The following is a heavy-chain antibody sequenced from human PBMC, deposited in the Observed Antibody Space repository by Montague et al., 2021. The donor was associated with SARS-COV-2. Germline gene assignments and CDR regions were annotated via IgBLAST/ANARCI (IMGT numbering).Heavy chain of an antibody. J-gene: IGHJ4*02. D-gene: IGHD3-22*01. V-gene: IGHV4-34*01. CDR1: DGSFSDYS. Sequence: SETLSLTCAVYDGSFSDYSWTWIRQPPGKGLEWIGEINHRGSTNYNPSLKSRVTISVDTSKNQFSLKMTSVTAADTAVYYCARGRQHINMVVVAVTGGEYYFDFWGQGTLVAVSS. CDR2: INHRGST. CDR3: ARGRQHINMVVVAVTGGEYYFDF.